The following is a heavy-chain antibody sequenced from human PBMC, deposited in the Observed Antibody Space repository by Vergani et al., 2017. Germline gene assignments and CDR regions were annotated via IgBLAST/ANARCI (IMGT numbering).Heavy chain of an antibody. J-gene: IGHJ4*02. CDR3: AGGHHYDYVWGSYRPLDY. D-gene: IGHD3-16*02. CDR2: IIPIFGIA. CDR1: GGTFSSYA. Sequence: QVQLVQSGAEVKKPGSSVKVSCKASGGTFSSYAISWVRQAPGQGLEWMGGIIPIFGIANYAQKFQGRVTITADKSTSTAYMELSSLRSEDTAVYYCAGGHHYDYVWGSYRPLDYWGQGTLVTVSS. V-gene: IGHV1-69*17.